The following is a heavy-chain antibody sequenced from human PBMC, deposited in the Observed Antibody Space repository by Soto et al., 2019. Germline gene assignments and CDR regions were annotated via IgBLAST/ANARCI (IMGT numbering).Heavy chain of an antibody. CDR2: MSYDGSNR. CDR1: GFSFSSYG. V-gene: IGHV3-30*18. J-gene: IGHJ6*02. D-gene: IGHD3-16*01. Sequence: GGSLRLSSAASGFSFSSYGMHWVRQGPGKGLQWLAFMSYDGSNRFYADSVKGRFTISRDNSKNTLYLQLNSLRAEDTAVFYCAKDRFPPLSVGGMDVWGQGTTVTGSS. CDR3: AKDRFPPLSVGGMDV.